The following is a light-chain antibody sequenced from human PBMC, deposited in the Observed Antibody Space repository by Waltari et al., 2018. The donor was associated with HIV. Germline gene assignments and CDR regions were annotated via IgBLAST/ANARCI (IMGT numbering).Light chain of an antibody. CDR3: QQADSLPLT. CDR1: QDISRS. J-gene: IGKJ4*01. Sequence: DIQLTQSPSYVSASVGDPVPVTCRASQDISRSLAWYQQKPGKAPELLIFAASTLQSGVSSRFSGSGSGTSFTLTINTLRTEDFATYYCQQADSLPLTFGGGTKVEI. CDR2: AAS. V-gene: IGKV1-12*01.